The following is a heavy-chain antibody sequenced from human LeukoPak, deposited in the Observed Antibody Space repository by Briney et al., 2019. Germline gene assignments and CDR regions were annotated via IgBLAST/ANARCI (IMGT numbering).Heavy chain of an antibody. CDR3: ATSGEYQLRTFDAFDI. D-gene: IGHD2-2*01. CDR2: IYYSGST. V-gene: IGHV4-39*07. CDR1: GGSISSSSYY. Sequence: SETLSLTCTVSGGSISSSSYYWGWIRQPPGKGLEWIGSIYYSGSTYYNPSLKSRVTISVDTSKNQFSLKLSSVTAADTAVYYCATSGEYQLRTFDAFDIWGQGTMVTVSS. J-gene: IGHJ3*02.